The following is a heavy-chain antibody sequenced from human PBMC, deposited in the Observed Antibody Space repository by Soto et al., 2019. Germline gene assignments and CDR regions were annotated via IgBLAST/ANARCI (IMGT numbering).Heavy chain of an antibody. J-gene: IGHJ5*02. Sequence: QVQLVQSWAEVKKPGSSVKVSCKASGGTFSNYALTWVRQAPGQGLEWMGGIIPLSGTPNYAQKFQGRVTIPADKSTTTVYMELSGLRSEDTAVYYCTRGIQLWSWGQGTLVTVSS. D-gene: IGHD5-18*01. CDR3: TRGIQLWS. CDR1: GGTFSNYA. V-gene: IGHV1-69*06. CDR2: IIPLSGTP.